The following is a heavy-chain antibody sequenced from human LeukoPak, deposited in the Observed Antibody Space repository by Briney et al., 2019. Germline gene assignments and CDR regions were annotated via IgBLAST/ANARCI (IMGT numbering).Heavy chain of an antibody. J-gene: IGHJ4*02. V-gene: IGHV3-33*01. Sequence: GTPLRLSCAASGFPFSSYGMHWVRQAPGKGLEWVARLVYDARSDYANSVKGRFSISRGDSKNTLFLDMSNLRVEDTALYCCARDLSAAFDFWGQGVLVTVSS. D-gene: IGHD6-19*01. CDR3: ARDLSAAFDF. CDR1: GFPFSSYG. CDR2: LVYDARS.